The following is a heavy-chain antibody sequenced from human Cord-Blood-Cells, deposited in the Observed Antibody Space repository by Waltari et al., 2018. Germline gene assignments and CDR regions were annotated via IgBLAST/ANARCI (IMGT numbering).Heavy chain of an antibody. J-gene: IGHJ6*02. CDR1: GFPFSSYR. CDR2: ISSSSSYI. CDR3: ARSPNYYYYGMDV. Sequence: EVQLVESGGGLDKPGGSLRLSCAASGFPFSSYRMNWVCQAPGKGMAWVSFISSSSSYIYYADSVKCLFTLARDNAKNSLYLQMNRLRAEDTAVYYCARSPNYYYYGMDVWGQGTTVTVSS. V-gene: IGHV3-21*01.